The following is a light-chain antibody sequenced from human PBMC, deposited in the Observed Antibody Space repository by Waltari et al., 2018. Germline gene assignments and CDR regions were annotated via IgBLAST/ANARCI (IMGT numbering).Light chain of an antibody. J-gene: IGLJ3*02. CDR2: EVF. CDR1: NSHLETYVN. CDR3: CSYAGFSGLM. V-gene: IGLV2-23*02. Sequence: QTALTPPASISGSPGPPNPIACTVTNSHLETYVNVSWYQQHPVKAPKLIIYEVFKRPSGVSSRFSGSKSGYTASLTISGLQAEDEAEYYCCSYAGFSGLMFGGGTKLTVL.